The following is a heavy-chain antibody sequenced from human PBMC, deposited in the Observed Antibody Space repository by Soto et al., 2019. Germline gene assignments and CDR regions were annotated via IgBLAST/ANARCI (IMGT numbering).Heavy chain of an antibody. J-gene: IGHJ4*02. CDR3: AHRFDWYYFNY. V-gene: IGHV2-5*08. CDR1: GFSLSTSGMC. D-gene: IGHD3-9*01. CDR2: IYWDDDK. Sequence: SGPTLVNPTQTLTLTCTFSGFSLSTSGMCVSWIRQPPGKALEWLALIYWDDDKRYSPSLKSRLTITKDTSKNQVVLRMTNMDPVDTATYYCAHRFDWYYFNYWGQGALVTVSS.